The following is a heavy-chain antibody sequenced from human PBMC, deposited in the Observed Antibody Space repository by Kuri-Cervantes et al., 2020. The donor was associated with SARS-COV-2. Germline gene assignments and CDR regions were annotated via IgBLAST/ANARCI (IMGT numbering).Heavy chain of an antibody. CDR1: GGTFNSYG. J-gene: IGHJ4*02. CDR2: IIPILGTA. V-gene: IGHV1-69*04. Sequence: SVKVSCKPSGGTFNSYGINWVRQAPGQGLEWMGRIIPILGTANYAQKFQGRVTITADKSTSTAYMELSSLRSEDTAVYYCATYSSSSWHFDYWGQGTLVTVSS. CDR3: ATYSSSSWHFDY. D-gene: IGHD6-6*01.